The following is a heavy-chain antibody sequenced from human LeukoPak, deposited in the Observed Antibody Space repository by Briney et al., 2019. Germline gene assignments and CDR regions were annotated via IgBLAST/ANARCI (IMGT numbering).Heavy chain of an antibody. J-gene: IGHJ4*02. CDR1: GGSISSGGYY. Sequence: SETLSLTGTVSGGSISSGGYYWSWIRQHPGKGLEWIGYIYYSGSTYYNPSLKSRVTISVDTSKNQFSLKLSSVTAADTAVYYCARGGGSGSREFDYWGQGTLVTVSS. V-gene: IGHV4-31*03. CDR2: IYYSGST. D-gene: IGHD1-26*01. CDR3: ARGGGSGSREFDY.